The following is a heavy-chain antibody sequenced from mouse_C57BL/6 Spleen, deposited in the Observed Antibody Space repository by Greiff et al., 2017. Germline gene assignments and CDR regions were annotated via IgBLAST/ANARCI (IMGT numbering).Heavy chain of an antibody. D-gene: IGHD2-3*01. CDR1: GYAFSSSW. Sequence: QVHVQQSGPELVKPGASVKISCKASGYAFSSSWMNWVKQRPGKGLEWIGRIYPGDGDTNYNGKFKGKATLTADKSSSTAYMQLSSLTSEDSAVYFCARSIYDGYLYAMDYWGQGTSVTVSS. V-gene: IGHV1-82*01. J-gene: IGHJ4*01. CDR2: IYPGDGDT. CDR3: ARSIYDGYLYAMDY.